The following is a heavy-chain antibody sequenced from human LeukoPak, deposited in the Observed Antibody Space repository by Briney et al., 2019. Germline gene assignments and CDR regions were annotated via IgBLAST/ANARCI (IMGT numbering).Heavy chain of an antibody. CDR2: IYYSGRS. CDR1: GVSISSFY. Sequence: SETLSLTCTVSGVSISSFYWSWIRQPPGKGLEWIGYIYYSGRSSYNPSLKSRVTISLDTSKNQFSLKLSSVTAADTAVHYCASAYGDHDYGGRGPLVTVSS. CDR3: ASAYGDHDY. D-gene: IGHD4-17*01. J-gene: IGHJ4*02. V-gene: IGHV4-59*12.